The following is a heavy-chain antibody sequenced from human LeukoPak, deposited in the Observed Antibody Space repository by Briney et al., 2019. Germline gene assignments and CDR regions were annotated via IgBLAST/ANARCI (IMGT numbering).Heavy chain of an antibody. D-gene: IGHD2-15*01. V-gene: IGHV3-74*01. CDR2: NNGDGSTT. CDR1: GFSLSGYW. J-gene: IGHJ5*02. Sequence: PGGSLRLSCVASGFSLSGYWMYWVRQAPGKGLMYISRNNGDGSTTNYADAVKGRFTMSRDNVKNTLYLQMNSLRAEDTAVYYCARDPRNVGLAPWGQGTLVTVFS. CDR3: ARDPRNVGLAP.